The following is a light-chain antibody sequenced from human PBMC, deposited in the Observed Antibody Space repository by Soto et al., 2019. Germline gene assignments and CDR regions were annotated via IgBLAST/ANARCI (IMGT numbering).Light chain of an antibody. V-gene: IGKV4-1*01. CDR3: QQYFSDTWT. CDR2: WAS. J-gene: IGKJ1*01. CDR1: QSVLSSSNTKNS. Sequence: DIVMTQSPDSLAVSLGERATINCKSSQSVLSSSNTKNSLTWYQQKPGHPPKLLVSWASTRESGVPDRFSGSGSGPEFTLTISSLQAEDVAVYYCQQYFSDTWTFGQGTKVEIK.